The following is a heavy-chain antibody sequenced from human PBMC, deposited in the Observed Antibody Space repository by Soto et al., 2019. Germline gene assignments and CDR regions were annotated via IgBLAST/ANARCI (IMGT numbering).Heavy chain of an antibody. D-gene: IGHD1-26*01. CDR2: VYHNGNT. V-gene: IGHV4-4*02. CDR3: ATRGIVGPFY. CDR1: DGSINNGDW. Sequence: QVQLQESGTGLVKHSGTLSLTCNVYDGSINNGDWCSWVRQPPGKGLEWIGEVYHNGNTNYNASLKSRVPVSVDKSRSQFSLRLTSVTPADTAVYYCATRGIVGPFYWCQGTRVTGSS. J-gene: IGHJ4*02.